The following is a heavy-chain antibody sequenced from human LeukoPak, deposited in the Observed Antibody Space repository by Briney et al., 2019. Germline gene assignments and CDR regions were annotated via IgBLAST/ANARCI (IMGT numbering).Heavy chain of an antibody. D-gene: IGHD2-2*01. CDR2: IKSKGDGGTP. Sequence: GGSLRLSCAASGFPFTNAWMNWVRQAPGKGLEWVGRIKSKGDGGTPDYAAPVKGRFTISRDDSKNTVYLQMNSLKTEDTAMYYCTTEGDCSSSSCYWVEYYYYGMDVWGQGTTVTVSS. CDR1: GFPFTNAW. J-gene: IGHJ6*02. CDR3: TTEGDCSSSSCYWVEYYYYGMDV. V-gene: IGHV3-15*07.